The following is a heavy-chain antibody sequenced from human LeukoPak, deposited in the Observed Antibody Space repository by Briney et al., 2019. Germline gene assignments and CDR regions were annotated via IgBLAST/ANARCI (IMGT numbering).Heavy chain of an antibody. Sequence: PGGSLRLSCAASGFTFSSYDMSWVRQAPGKGLEWVSTVSGSGRSTYYADSVKGRFTISRDNSKNTLYLQMNSLRAEDTAVYYCAKDRGYYDSSGYTNWGQGTLVTVSS. J-gene: IGHJ4*02. CDR3: AKDRGYYDSSGYTN. V-gene: IGHV3-23*01. D-gene: IGHD3-22*01. CDR1: GFTFSSYD. CDR2: VSGSGRST.